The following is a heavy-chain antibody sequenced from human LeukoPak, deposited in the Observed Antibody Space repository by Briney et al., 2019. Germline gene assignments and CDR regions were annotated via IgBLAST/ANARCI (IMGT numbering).Heavy chain of an antibody. CDR2: IYYSGST. D-gene: IGHD3-22*01. Sequence: SETLSLTCTVSGGSISSGDYYWSWIRQPPGKGLEWIGYIYYSGSTYYNPSLKSRVTISVDTSKNQFSLKLSSVTAADTAVYYCARDDYYDSSGYLDWGQGTLVTVSS. CDR1: GGSISSGDYY. V-gene: IGHV4-30-4*01. J-gene: IGHJ4*02. CDR3: ARDDYYDSSGYLD.